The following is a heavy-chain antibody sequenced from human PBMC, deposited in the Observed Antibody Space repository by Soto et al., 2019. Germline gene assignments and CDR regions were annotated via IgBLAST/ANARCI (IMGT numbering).Heavy chain of an antibody. CDR2: VYHSGST. CDR1: GASIGSHNW. Sequence: SETLSLSCAVSGASIGSHNWWCWVRPAPGKGLEWIGEVYHSGSTNYNPSLKSRVTMSVDQSKNHFSLKVSSVTAADTAMYYCARDMAAAGSGLDYWGQGILVTVSS. CDR3: ARDMAAAGSGLDY. V-gene: IGHV4-4*02. J-gene: IGHJ4*02. D-gene: IGHD6-13*01.